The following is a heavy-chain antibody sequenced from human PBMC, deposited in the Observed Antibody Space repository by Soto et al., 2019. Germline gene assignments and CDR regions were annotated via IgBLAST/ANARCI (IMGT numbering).Heavy chain of an antibody. CDR2: IIPRSATS. D-gene: IGHD2-2*01. CDR1: GDTLSTYT. CDR3: AREGLVLVPTAANSDYYYYAMAV. V-gene: IGHV1-69*13. Sequence: SVKVSCKASGDTLSTYTITCMRQAPGQGLEWMGGIIPRSATSNYAQKFQGRVTITADESTNTAYMELSSLRSEDTAVYYCAREGLVLVPTAANSDYYYYAMAVWGQ. J-gene: IGHJ6*02.